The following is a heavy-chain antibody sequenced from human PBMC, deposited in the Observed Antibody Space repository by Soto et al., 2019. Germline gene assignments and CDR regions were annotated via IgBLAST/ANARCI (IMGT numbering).Heavy chain of an antibody. CDR3: ASGSSSWYGRTGFDP. J-gene: IGHJ5*02. Sequence: PSQTLSLTCAISGDSVSSNSAAWYWIRQSPSRGLEWLGRTYYRSKWYNDYAVSVKSRITINPDTSKNQFSLQLNSGAPEDTAVYYCASGSSSWYGRTGFDPWGPGTLVTVSS. CDR2: TYYRSKWYN. D-gene: IGHD6-13*01. V-gene: IGHV6-1*01. CDR1: GDSVSSNSAA.